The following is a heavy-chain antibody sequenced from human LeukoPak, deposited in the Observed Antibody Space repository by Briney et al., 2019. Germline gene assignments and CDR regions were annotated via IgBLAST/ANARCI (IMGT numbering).Heavy chain of an antibody. CDR3: ARIVGYCSGGNCYSFRFDY. Sequence: SETLSLTCTVSGVSIGSGDYYWSWLRQPPGKGLEWIGYIYYSGSTYYNPSLKGRVAISMDTSKNQFSLKLTSVAAADTAVYYCARIVGYCSGGNCYSFRFDYWGQGTLATVSS. CDR1: GVSIGSGDYY. J-gene: IGHJ4*02. V-gene: IGHV4-30-4*01. D-gene: IGHD2-15*01. CDR2: IYYSGST.